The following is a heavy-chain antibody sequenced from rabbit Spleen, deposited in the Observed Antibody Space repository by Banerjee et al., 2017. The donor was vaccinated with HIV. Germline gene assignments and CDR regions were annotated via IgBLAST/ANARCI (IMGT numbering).Heavy chain of an antibody. CDR1: GFSLSNTYY. CDR2: IDSGSSGFT. V-gene: IGHV1S40*01. D-gene: IGHD1-1*01. CDR3: ARDTSSSFSSYGMDL. Sequence: QSLQESGGGLVKPGGTLTLTCKASGFSLSNTYYMCWVRQAPGKGLEWIACIDSGSSGFTYFASWAKGRFTISKTSSTTVTLQMTSLTAADTATYFCARDTSSSFSSYGMDLWGPGTLVTVS. J-gene: IGHJ6*01.